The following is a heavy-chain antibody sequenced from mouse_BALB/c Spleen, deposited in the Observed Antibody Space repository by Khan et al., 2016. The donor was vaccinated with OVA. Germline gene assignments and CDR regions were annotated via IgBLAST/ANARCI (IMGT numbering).Heavy chain of an antibody. CDR1: GFTFSDYY. D-gene: IGHD4-1*01. V-gene: IGHV5-4*02. CDR3: ARDRPGTGYAMDY. CDR2: ISDGGSYT. Sequence: EVELVESGGGLVKPGGSLKLSCAASGFTFSDYYMYWVRQTPEKRLEWVATISDGGSYTYYPDSVKGRFTISRDNAKNNLYLQMSSLKSEDTAMYYCARDRPGTGYAMDYWCQGTSVTVSS. J-gene: IGHJ4*01.